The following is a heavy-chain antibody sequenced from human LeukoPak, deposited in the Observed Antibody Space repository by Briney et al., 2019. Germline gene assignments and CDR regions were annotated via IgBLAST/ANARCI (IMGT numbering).Heavy chain of an antibody. D-gene: IGHD1-26*01. Sequence: PSQTLSLTCTVSGGSTSSGGYYWNWIRQPPGKGLEWIGYVYHSGITYYNPSLKSRVTISVDRSKNQFSLNLTSVTAADTAVYYCARDRGATFDYWGQGTLVTVSS. J-gene: IGHJ4*02. CDR2: VYHSGIT. V-gene: IGHV4-30-2*01. CDR3: ARDRGATFDY. CDR1: GGSTSSGGYY.